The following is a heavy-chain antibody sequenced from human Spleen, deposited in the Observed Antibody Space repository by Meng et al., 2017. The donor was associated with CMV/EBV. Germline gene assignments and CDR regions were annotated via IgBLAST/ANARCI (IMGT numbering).Heavy chain of an antibody. D-gene: IGHD6-19*01. V-gene: IGHV3-21*01. CDR2: ISSSGTYT. CDR1: GGSISSYY. J-gene: IGHJ4*02. CDR3: ARDAYTSGWYFDY. Sequence: ETLSLTCTVSGGSISSYYWSWIRQAPGKGLEWVSSISSSGTYTYYADSVKGRFTISRDNAKNSLYLEMNSLRAEDTAIYYCARDAYTSGWYFDYWGRGTLVTVSS.